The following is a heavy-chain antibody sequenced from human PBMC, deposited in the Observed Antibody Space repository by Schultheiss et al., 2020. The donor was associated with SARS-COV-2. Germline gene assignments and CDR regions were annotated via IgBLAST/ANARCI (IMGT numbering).Heavy chain of an antibody. D-gene: IGHD3-10*01. CDR1: GFPFSDYY. Sequence: GESLKISCAASGFPFSDYYIFWLRLAPGKGLEWVSYISGSGSQTDYTDSVKGRFIISRDNAKKSLYLQMNSLRAEDTAVYYCAREWGYRFGELQYAISRPLGMDVWGQGTTVTVSS. J-gene: IGHJ6*02. V-gene: IGHV3-11*06. CDR2: ISGSGSQT. CDR3: AREWGYRFGELQYAISRPLGMDV.